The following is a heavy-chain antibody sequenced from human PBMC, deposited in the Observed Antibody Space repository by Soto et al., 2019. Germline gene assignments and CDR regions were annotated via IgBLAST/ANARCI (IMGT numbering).Heavy chain of an antibody. Sequence: GGSLRLSCAASGFTFSNAWMNWVRQAPGKGLEWVGRIKSKTDGGTTDYAAPVKGRFTISRDDSKNTLYLQMNSLKTEDTAVYYCTTEKVATIYLFDYWGQGTLVTVSS. D-gene: IGHD5-12*01. J-gene: IGHJ4*02. CDR1: GFTFSNAW. V-gene: IGHV3-15*07. CDR3: TTEKVATIYLFDY. CDR2: IKSKTDGGTT.